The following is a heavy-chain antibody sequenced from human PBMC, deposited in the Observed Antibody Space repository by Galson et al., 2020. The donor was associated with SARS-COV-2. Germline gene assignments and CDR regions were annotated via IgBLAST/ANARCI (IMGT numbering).Heavy chain of an antibody. CDR2: ISHSGGTT. CDR3: AKGPWERYYFGSGSVYFDY. Sequence: GGSLRLSCAASGFTFSSYAMSWVRQAPGKGLEWVSAISHSGGTTYYADSVEGRFTISRDNSKNTLDLQMNSLRAEDTAIYYCAKGPWERYYFGSGSVYFDYWGQGTLVTVSS. D-gene: IGHD3-10*01. CDR1: GFTFSSYA. V-gene: IGHV3-23*01. J-gene: IGHJ4*02.